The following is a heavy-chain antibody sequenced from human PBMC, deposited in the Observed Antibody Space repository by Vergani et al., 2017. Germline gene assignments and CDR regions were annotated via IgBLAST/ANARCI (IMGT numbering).Heavy chain of an antibody. D-gene: IGHD5-12*01. CDR1: GFTFLLSS. CDR2: LSLSGSTI. CDR3: ARIEWDPGAFDY. V-gene: IGHV3-48*03. Sequence: EVQLVESGGGLVQPGGSLILSFSSSGFTFLLSSMHWVRQAPGKVLSLFSSLSLSGSTIYYADSVKGRFTISRDNAKNSLYLQMNSLRAEDTAVYYCARIEWDPGAFDYWGQGTLVTVSS. J-gene: IGHJ4*02.